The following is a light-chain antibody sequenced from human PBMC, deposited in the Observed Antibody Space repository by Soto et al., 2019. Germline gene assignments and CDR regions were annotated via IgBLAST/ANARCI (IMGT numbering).Light chain of an antibody. CDR2: GAS. CDR1: QSVRSN. J-gene: IGKJ2*03. Sequence: EIVMTQSPVTLSVSPGERATLSCRASQSVRSNLAWYQQKPGQAPRLLIYGASTRATGIPARFSGSGSGTEFTLTISSLQSEDFAVYYCQEYNNWPSMYSFGQGTRLEI. CDR3: QEYNNWPSMYS. V-gene: IGKV3-15*01.